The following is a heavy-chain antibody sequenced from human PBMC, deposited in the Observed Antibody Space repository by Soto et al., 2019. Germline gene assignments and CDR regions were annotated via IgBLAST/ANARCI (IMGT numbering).Heavy chain of an antibody. D-gene: IGHD3-10*01. CDR1: GFTFSNAW. CDR3: TTDPGSAQPLDAFDI. CDR2: IKSKTDGGTT. Sequence: EVQLVESGGGLVKPGGSLRLSCAASGFTFSNAWMNWVRQAPGKGLEWVGRIKSKTDGGTTDYAAPVKGRFTISRDDSKNTLYLQMNSLKTEDTAVYYCTTDPGSAQPLDAFDIWGQGTMVTVSS. J-gene: IGHJ3*02. V-gene: IGHV3-15*07.